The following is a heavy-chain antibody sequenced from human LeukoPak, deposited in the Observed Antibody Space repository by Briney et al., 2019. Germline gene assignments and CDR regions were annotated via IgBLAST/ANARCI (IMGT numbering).Heavy chain of an antibody. CDR3: VRRVNSGTYYYFDY. CDR2: INGDGSYT. CDR1: EFTFSNYW. Sequence: GGSLRLSCAASEFTFSNYWMNWVRQAPGKGLVWVSLINGDGSYTNYANSVKGRFTISRDDAKNTLYLQMNSLRAEDTAVYYCVRRVNSGTYYYFDYWGQGTLATVSS. J-gene: IGHJ4*02. V-gene: IGHV3-74*01. D-gene: IGHD1-26*01.